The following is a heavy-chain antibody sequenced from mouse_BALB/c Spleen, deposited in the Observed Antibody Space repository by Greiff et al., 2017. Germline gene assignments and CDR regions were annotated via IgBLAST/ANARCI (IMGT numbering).Heavy chain of an antibody. V-gene: IGHV14-1*02. CDR1: GFNIKDYY. Sequence: VQLQQSGAELVRPGALVKLSCKASGFNIKDYYMHWVKQRPEQGLEWIGWIDPENGNTIYDPKFQGKASITADTSSNTAYLQLSSLTSEDTAVYYCARWGGNYSAWFAYWGQGTLVTVSA. CDR3: ARWGGNYSAWFAY. J-gene: IGHJ3*01. D-gene: IGHD2-1*01. CDR2: IDPENGNT.